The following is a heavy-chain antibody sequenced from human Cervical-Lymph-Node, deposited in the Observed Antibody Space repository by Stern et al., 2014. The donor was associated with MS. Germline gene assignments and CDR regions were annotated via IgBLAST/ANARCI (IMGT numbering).Heavy chain of an antibody. CDR1: GFTFSDYG. Sequence: VQLLESGGGVVQPGKSLRLSCAASGFTFSDYGMHWVRQAPGQGLEWVALATYDGSDQYYEDSVKGRVTVARDNSKNTVLLQMDGLRPEDTAVYFCARDRGLTHYFYGMDVWGQGTTVTVSS. CDR2: ATYDGSDQ. J-gene: IGHJ6*02. D-gene: IGHD3-10*01. V-gene: IGHV3-30*03. CDR3: ARDRGLTHYFYGMDV.